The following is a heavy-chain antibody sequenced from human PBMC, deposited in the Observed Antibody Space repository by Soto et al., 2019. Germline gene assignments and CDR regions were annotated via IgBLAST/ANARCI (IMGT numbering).Heavy chain of an antibody. V-gene: IGHV1-3*01. J-gene: IGHJ4*02. Sequence: AAVPVSFKVSGYTLTVLFMHWVRQAPGQRLEWMGWINAGNGNTKYSQKFQGRVTITRDTSASTAYMELSSLRSEETAVYYCARGHVLRFLEWLFQSYFDYWGQGTLVTVSS. D-gene: IGHD3-3*01. CDR3: ARGHVLRFLEWLFQSYFDY. CDR1: GYTLTVLF. CDR2: INAGNGNT.